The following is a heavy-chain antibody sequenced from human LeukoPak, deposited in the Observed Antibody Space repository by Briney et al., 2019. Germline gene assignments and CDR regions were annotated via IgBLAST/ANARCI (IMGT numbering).Heavy chain of an antibody. Sequence: GASVKVSCKASGYTFTSYYMHWVRQAPGQGLEWMGIINPSGGSTSYAQKFQGRVTMTRDTSTSTVYMELSSLRSEDTAVYYCAGVLYYYGSGTYTNPHFFDFWGQGTLVAVSS. CDR1: GYTFTSYY. CDR2: INPSGGST. CDR3: AGVLYYYGSGTYTNPHFFDF. D-gene: IGHD3-10*01. J-gene: IGHJ4*02. V-gene: IGHV1-46*01.